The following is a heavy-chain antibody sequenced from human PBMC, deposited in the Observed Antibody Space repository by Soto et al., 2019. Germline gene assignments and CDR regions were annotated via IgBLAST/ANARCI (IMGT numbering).Heavy chain of an antibody. Sequence: QITLNESGPTVVRPTETLTLTCRFSGFSLTTSGVGVGWIRQSPGKAPEWLALIYWDDDKRYSASLKSRLTITKDTSKNQVVLTVSDLAPTDTASYYCGHRVLRTVFGLVTTTAIYFVFWGQGTPVAVAS. CDR3: GHRVLRTVFGLVTTTAIYFVF. D-gene: IGHD3-3*01. V-gene: IGHV2-5*02. CDR2: IYWDDDK. CDR1: GFSLTTSGVG. J-gene: IGHJ4*02.